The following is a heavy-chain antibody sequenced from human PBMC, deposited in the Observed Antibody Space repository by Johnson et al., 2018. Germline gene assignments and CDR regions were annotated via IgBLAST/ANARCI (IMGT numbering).Heavy chain of an antibody. D-gene: IGHD3-22*01. Sequence: QVQLQESGPGLVKPSETLSLTCTVSGGSISSYYWNWIRQPPGKGLEWIGYIYYSRSTNYNPSLKSRLTISADTSKNHFSLKLSSVTAADTAVYYCSRVGRYYDSSGYLTDAFDIWGQGTMVTVSS. V-gene: IGHV4-59*01. CDR3: SRVGRYYDSSGYLTDAFDI. J-gene: IGHJ3*02. CDR2: IYYSRST. CDR1: GGSISSYY.